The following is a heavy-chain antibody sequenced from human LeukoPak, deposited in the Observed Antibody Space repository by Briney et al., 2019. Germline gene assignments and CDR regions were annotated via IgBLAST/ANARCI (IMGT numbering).Heavy chain of an antibody. J-gene: IGHJ6*02. CDR1: GFTFSSHW. V-gene: IGHV3-7*01. Sequence: GGSLRLSCAASGFTFSSHWMSWVRQAPGKGLEWVANIKQDGSEKYYVDSVKGRFTISRDNGKNSLYLQMNSLRAEDTAVYYCARDGYDYVWGSYRQRSPDYYYGMDVWGQGTTVTVSS. CDR3: ARDGYDYVWGSYRQRSPDYYYGMDV. CDR2: IKQDGSEK. D-gene: IGHD3-16*02.